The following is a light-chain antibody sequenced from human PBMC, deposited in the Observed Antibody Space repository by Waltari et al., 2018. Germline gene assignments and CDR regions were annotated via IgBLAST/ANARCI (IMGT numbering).Light chain of an antibody. J-gene: IGLJ3*02. CDR1: SSDFGHYNL. CDR3: CSYAGSIPVV. Sequence: QSALTQPASVSGSPGQSITISCTGTSSDFGHYNLVSWYQQHPGKAPKLMIYEVNKRSSGVSNRVSGFRSGNTASLTISGLQAEDEADYYCCSYAGSIPVVFGGGTKLTVL. CDR2: EVN. V-gene: IGLV2-23*02.